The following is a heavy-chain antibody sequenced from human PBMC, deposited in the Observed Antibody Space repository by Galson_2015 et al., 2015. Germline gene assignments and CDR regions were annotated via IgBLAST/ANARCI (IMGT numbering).Heavy chain of an antibody. V-gene: IGHV4-38-2*01. J-gene: IGHJ2*01. CDR1: GSSISSGYY. CDR3: AGSFRGSLWYFDL. CDR2: IYHSGST. Sequence: ETLSLTCAVSGSSISSGYYWGWIRQPPGKGLEWIGSIYHSGSTYYNPSLKSRVTISVDTSKNQFSLKLSSVTAADTAVYYCAGSFRGSLWYFDLWGRGTLVTVSS. D-gene: IGHD3-10*01.